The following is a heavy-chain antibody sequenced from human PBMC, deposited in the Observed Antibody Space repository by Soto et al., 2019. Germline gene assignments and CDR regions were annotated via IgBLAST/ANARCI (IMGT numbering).Heavy chain of an antibody. CDR3: AASPY. CDR2: IRSKTHNKVT. V-gene: IGHV3-73*01. Sequence: GGSLRLSCVGSGFTFSAAAIHWVRQAPGQGLEWIGRIRSKTHNKVTAYSASGEGSITLTRDDTRNTTYLEMLRLRVEDAAVYFCAASPYWGQGTLVTVSS. J-gene: IGHJ4*02. CDR1: GFTFSAAA.